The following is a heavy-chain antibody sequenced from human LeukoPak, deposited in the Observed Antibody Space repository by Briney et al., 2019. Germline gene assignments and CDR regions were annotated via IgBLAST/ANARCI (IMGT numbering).Heavy chain of an antibody. CDR3: AKDQRWLQRIYHYMDV. CDR1: GFTFSSHG. D-gene: IGHD5-24*01. CDR2: ISSSGSTI. V-gene: IGHV3-48*01. Sequence: GSLRLSCAASGFTFSSHGMNWVRQAPGKGLEWVSYISSSGSTIYYADSVKGRFTISRDNSKNTLYLQMNSLRAEDTAVYYCAKDQRWLQRIYHYMDVWGKGTTITVSS. J-gene: IGHJ6*03.